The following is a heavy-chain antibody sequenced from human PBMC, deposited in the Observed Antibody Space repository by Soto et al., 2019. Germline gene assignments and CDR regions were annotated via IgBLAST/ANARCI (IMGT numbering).Heavy chain of an antibody. CDR2: IYYSGST. J-gene: IGHJ5*02. CDR3: AKTSVSYCSGGSCYPNWFDP. CDR1: GGSISSSSYY. V-gene: IGHV4-39*01. Sequence: SETLSLTCTVSGGSISSSSYYWGWIRQPPGKGLEWIGSIYYSGSTYYNPSLKSRVTISVDASKNQFSLKLSSVTAADTAVYYCAKTSVSYCSGGSCYPNWFDPWGQGPLVTVSS. D-gene: IGHD2-15*01.